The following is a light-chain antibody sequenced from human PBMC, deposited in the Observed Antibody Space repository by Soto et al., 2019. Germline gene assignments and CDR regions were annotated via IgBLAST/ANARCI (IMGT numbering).Light chain of an antibody. Sequence: EVVLTQSPATLSLSPGGSVTXXXXARQSVSNNYVACYQQNPGQAPRLLIYGASNRATSIPDRFSGSGSGTDFTLTISRLEPEDFAVYYCQQYGSSGTFGQGSKVDI. CDR1: QSVSNNY. CDR3: QQYGSSGT. J-gene: IGKJ1*01. V-gene: IGKV3-20*01. CDR2: GAS.